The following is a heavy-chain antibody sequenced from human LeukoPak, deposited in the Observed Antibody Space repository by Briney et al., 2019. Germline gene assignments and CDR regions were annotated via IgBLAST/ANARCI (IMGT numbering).Heavy chain of an antibody. CDR2: IRYGGSNK. V-gene: IGHV3-30*02. CDR3: AKDSYYYYIDV. Sequence: GGSLRLSCAASGFTFSGCGMHWVRQAPGKGLEGVTFIRYGGSNKYYTDSVRGRFTISRDNSKNTLYLQMNSLRTEDTAVYYCAKDSYYYYIDVWGKGTTVTVSS. J-gene: IGHJ6*03. CDR1: GFTFSGCG.